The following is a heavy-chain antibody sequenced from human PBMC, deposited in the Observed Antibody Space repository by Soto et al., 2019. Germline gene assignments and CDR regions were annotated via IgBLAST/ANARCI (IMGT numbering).Heavy chain of an antibody. Sequence: GASVKVSCKASGYTFTGYYMHWVRQAPGQGLEWMGWINPNSGGTNYAQKFQGWATMTRDTSISTAYMELSRLRSDDTAVYYCARKANPLRYYGMDVWGQGTTVTVSS. V-gene: IGHV1-2*04. CDR3: ARKANPLRYYGMDV. CDR2: INPNSGGT. CDR1: GYTFTGYY. J-gene: IGHJ6*02.